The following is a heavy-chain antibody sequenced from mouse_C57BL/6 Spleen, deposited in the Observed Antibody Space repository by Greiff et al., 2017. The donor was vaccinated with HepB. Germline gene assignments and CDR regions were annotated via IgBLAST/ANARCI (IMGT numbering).Heavy chain of an antibody. V-gene: IGHV1-15*01. CDR2: IDPETGGT. D-gene: IGHD2-3*01. CDR3: TRRLDGYYDY. CDR1: GYTFTDYE. Sequence: QVHVKQSGAELVRPGASVTLSCKASGYTFTDYEMHWVKQTPVHGLEWIGAIDPETGGTAYNQKFKGKAILTADKSSSTAYMELRSLTSEDSAVYYCTRRLDGYYDYWGQGTTLTVSS. J-gene: IGHJ2*01.